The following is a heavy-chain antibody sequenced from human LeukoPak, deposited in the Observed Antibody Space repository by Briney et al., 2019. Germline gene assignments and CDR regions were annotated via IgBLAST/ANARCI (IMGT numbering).Heavy chain of an antibody. D-gene: IGHD2-2*01. CDR2: IYTSGST. CDR1: GGSISSYY. CDR3: ASEAVDSYCSSTSCYASLRSY. Sequence: SETLSLTCTVSGGSISSYYWSWLRQPAGKGLEWIGRIYTSGSTNYNPSLKSRVTMSVDTSKNQFSLKLSSVTAADTAVYYCASEAVDSYCSSTSCYASLRSYWGQGTLVTVSS. J-gene: IGHJ4*02. V-gene: IGHV4-4*07.